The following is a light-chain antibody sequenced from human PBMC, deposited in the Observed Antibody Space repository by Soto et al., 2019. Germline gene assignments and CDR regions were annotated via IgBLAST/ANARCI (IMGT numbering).Light chain of an antibody. V-gene: IGKV3-20*01. CDR1: QTIRSNY. CDR2: GAS. CDR3: QQYGSSPWT. J-gene: IGKJ1*01. Sequence: ETVLTQSPGTLSLSPGERATLSCRASQTIRSNYLAWYRQTPGQDPRLLIYGASNRATGIADRFSGSGSGTDFTLIISRLEPEDFALYYCQQYGSSPWTFGQGTKAEIK.